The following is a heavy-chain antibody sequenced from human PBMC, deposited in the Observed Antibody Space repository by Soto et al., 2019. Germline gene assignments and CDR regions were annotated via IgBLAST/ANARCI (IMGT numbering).Heavy chain of an antibody. Sequence: EELLLESGGGLAQPGGSLRLSCAASGFIFSNIAMSWVRQVPGKGLEWVSAISGSGGSTYYADSVKGRFTISRDNSKNTLYLQMNSLRAEDKAVYYCTKDRAPSDVWGQGTTVTVSS. V-gene: IGHV3-23*01. CDR2: ISGSGGST. CDR1: GFIFSNIA. CDR3: TKDRAPSDV. J-gene: IGHJ6*02.